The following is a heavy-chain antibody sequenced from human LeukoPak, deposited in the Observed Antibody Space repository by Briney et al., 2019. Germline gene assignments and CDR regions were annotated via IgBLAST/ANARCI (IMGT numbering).Heavy chain of an antibody. CDR3: EKDIKPIAVAGFDY. CDR2: ISWDSGSI. J-gene: IGHJ4*02. D-gene: IGHD6-19*01. CDR1: GFTFDDYA. V-gene: IGHV3-9*01. Sequence: GGSLRLSCAASGFTFDDYAMHWVRQAPGKGLEWVSGISWDSGSIGYADSVKGRFTISRDNAKNSLYLQMNSLRDEDTASYYFEKDIKPIAVAGFDYWGQGTLVNVSS.